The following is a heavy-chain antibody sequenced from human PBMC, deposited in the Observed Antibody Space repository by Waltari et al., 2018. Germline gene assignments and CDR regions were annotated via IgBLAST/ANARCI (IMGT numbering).Heavy chain of an antibody. V-gene: IGHV3-74*01. CDR2: INSDGGST. CDR1: GFTFSSYW. CDR3: ARVGPLWFGELLPDY. D-gene: IGHD3-10*01. J-gene: IGHJ4*02. Sequence: EVQLVESGGGLVQPGGSLRLSCAASGFTFSSYWMHWVRQAPGKGLVWVSRINSDGGSTSYADSVKGRFTISRDNAKNTLYLQMNSLRAEDTAVYYCARVGPLWFGELLPDYWGQGTLVTVSS.